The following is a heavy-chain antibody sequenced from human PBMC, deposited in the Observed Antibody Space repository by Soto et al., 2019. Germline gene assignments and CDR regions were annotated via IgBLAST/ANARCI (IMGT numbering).Heavy chain of an antibody. CDR2: IRGKPYGGTT. CDR3: TRQQLFFDY. J-gene: IGHJ4*02. V-gene: IGHV3-49*04. Sequence: GGSLRLSCTASGFTFGDYAMTWVRQAPGEGLEWVGFIRGKPYGGTTEYAASVKGRFSISRDDSKSIAYLQMNRLKTEDTGVYYCTRQQLFFDYWGQGTQVTVSS. D-gene: IGHD6-13*01. CDR1: GFTFGDYA.